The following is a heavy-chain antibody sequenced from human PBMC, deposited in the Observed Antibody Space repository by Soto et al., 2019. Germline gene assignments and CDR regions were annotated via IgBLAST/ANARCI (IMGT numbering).Heavy chain of an antibody. J-gene: IGHJ4*02. V-gene: IGHV3-30*18. CDR3: AKGEVRGIIPSYFDY. D-gene: IGHD3-10*01. CDR2: ISNDGSNE. Sequence: GGSLRLSCAGSGVTFRCFGMNWVRQAPGKGLEWVARISNDGSNEYYVHSVKGRFTISRDNSKNTLYLQMDSLRAADTAVYYCAKGEVRGIIPSYFDYWGLGTLVTVSS. CDR1: GVTFRCFG.